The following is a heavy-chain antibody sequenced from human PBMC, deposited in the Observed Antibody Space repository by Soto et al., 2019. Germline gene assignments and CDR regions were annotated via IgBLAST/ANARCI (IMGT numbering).Heavy chain of an antibody. V-gene: IGHV3-23*01. J-gene: IGHJ4*02. CDR1: GFTFSSYA. CDR3: VKMHVYYFAY. Sequence: EVQLLESGGGLVQPGGSLRLSCAASGFTFSSYAMSWVRQAPGKGLEWVSAISGSGGITYYADSVKGRFTISRDNSKKTLCLRMNSLGAGDTAVYYCVKMHVYYFAYWCQGTLVTVSS. CDR2: ISGSGGIT.